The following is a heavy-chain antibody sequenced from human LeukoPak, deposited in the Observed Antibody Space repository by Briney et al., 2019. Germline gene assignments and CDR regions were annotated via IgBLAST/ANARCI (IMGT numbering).Heavy chain of an antibody. J-gene: IGHJ3*02. D-gene: IGHD3-16*01. V-gene: IGHV1-69*04. CDR3: ARARTMITFGGIRHAFDI. Sequence: GASVNVSCKASVGTFSSYAMNWVRQAPGQGLAGVGRIIPLLGITNHAQKLQGRVTVTADTSTNTAYMEMSSLISDDTAVYYCARARTMITFGGIRHAFDIWGQGTLVTVSS. CDR1: VGTFSSYA. CDR2: IIPLLGIT.